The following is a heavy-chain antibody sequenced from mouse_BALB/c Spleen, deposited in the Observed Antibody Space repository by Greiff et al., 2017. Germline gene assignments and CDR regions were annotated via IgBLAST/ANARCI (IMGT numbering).Heavy chain of an antibody. CDR2: ISYDGSN. J-gene: IGHJ2*01. V-gene: IGHV3-6*02. CDR3: AREGYGSSYVDY. D-gene: IGHD1-1*01. Sequence: EVKLMESGPGLVKPSQSLSLTCSVTGYSITSGYYWNWIRQFPGNKLEWMGYISYDGSNNYNPSLKNRISITRDTSKNQFFLKLNSVTTEDTATYYCAREGYGSSYVDYWGQGTTLTVSS. CDR1: GYSITSGYY.